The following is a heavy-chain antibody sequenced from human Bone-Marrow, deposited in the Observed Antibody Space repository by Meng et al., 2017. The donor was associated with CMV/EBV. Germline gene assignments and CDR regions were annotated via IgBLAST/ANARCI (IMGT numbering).Heavy chain of an antibody. J-gene: IGHJ5*01. CDR3: AKVSQFYDSGAYFDF. CDR1: GFSFSNYG. CDR2: VKGSGGSA. Sequence: GGSLRLSCAASGFSFSNYGMTWVRQAPGKGLEWVSSVKGSGGSANYADSVKGRFTMSRDNTKNTLYLQMNSLRAEDTAVYYCAKVSQFYDSGAYFDFWGRGTLVTVSS. D-gene: IGHD3-22*01. V-gene: IGHV3-23*01.